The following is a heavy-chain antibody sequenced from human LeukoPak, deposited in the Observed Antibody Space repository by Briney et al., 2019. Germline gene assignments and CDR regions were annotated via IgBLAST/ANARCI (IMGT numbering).Heavy chain of an antibody. D-gene: IGHD4-11*01. CDR2: IYTSGST. J-gene: IGHJ6*03. CDR1: GGSISSGSYY. Sequence: PSETLSLTCTVSGGSISSGSYYWSWIRQPAGKGLEWIGRIYTSGSTNYNPSLKRRVTISVDTSKNQFSLKLSSVTAADTAVYYCARASRPPSTVTIYYYYYMDVWGKGTTVTVSS. CDR3: ARASRPPSTVTIYYYYYMDV. V-gene: IGHV4-61*02.